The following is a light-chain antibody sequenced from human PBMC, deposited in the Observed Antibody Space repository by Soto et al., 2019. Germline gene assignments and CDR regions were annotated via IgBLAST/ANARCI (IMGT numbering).Light chain of an antibody. J-gene: IGLJ1*01. CDR3: SSYTSDSTYV. V-gene: IGLV2-14*03. CDR1: SSDVGGYNY. Sequence: QSVLTQPASVSGSPGQSITISCTGTSSDVGGYNYVSWYQQHPGTAPKLMIHDVSNRPSGVSYRFSGSKSGNTASLTISGLQAEDEDDYYCSSYTSDSTYVFGTGTKVTVL. CDR2: DVS.